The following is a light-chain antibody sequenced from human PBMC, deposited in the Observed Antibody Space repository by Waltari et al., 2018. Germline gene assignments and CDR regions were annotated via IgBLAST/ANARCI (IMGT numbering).Light chain of an antibody. CDR2: GNS. Sequence: QSVLTQPPSVSGAPGQRVTISCPGSSSNTGAGYDVPWYQQPPGTAPKLLMYGNSNRPSGVPDRFSGSKSGTSASLAITGLQAEDEADYYCQSYDSSLSGSRVFGGGTKLTVL. J-gene: IGLJ2*01. CDR3: QSYDSSLSGSRV. CDR1: SSNTGAGYD. V-gene: IGLV1-40*01.